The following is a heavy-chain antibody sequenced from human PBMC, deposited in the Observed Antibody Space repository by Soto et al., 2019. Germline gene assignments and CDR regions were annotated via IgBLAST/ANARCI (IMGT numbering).Heavy chain of an antibody. Sequence: QVQLQESGPGLVKPSETLSLTCTVSVASISSYYWSWIRQPPGKGLEWLGYIYYSGSTNYNPSLKSRGTISVDTSKNQFSLKLSSVTAADTAVYYCARHESYSSSWEGYFDLWGRGTLVTVSS. CDR3: ARHESYSSSWEGYFDL. V-gene: IGHV4-59*08. CDR1: VASISSYY. J-gene: IGHJ2*01. D-gene: IGHD6-13*01. CDR2: IYYSGST.